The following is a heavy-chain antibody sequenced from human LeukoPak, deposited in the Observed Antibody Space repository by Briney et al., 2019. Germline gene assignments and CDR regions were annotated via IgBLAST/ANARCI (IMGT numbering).Heavy chain of an antibody. Sequence: GGSLRLSCAASGFTFSTYSMNWLRLAPGKGLEWVSSISPDSNYKYYVDSVKGRFTISRDNSKNTLYLQMNSLRAEDTAVYYCARGEGPGYCSSTSCYAHYFDYWGQGTLVTVSS. V-gene: IGHV3-21*01. J-gene: IGHJ4*02. CDR3: ARGEGPGYCSSTSCYAHYFDY. CDR2: ISPDSNYK. CDR1: GFTFSTYS. D-gene: IGHD2-2*01.